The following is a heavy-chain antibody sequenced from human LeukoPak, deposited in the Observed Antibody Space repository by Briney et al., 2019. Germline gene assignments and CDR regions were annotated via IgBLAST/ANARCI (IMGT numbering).Heavy chain of an antibody. V-gene: IGHV4-4*07. CDR1: GGSISSYY. CDR3: ARIKRPGSYYMDV. J-gene: IGHJ6*03. D-gene: IGHD1-14*01. Sequence: SETLSLTWTVSGGSISSYYWSWIRQPAGKGLEWIGRIHTSGSTNYNPSLKSRVTMSVDTSKNQFSLKLSSVTAADTAVYYCARIKRPGSYYMDVWGKGTTVTVSS. CDR2: IHTSGST.